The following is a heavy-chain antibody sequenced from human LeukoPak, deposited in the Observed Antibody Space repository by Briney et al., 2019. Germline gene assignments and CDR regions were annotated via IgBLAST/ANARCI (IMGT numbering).Heavy chain of an antibody. J-gene: IGHJ5*02. CDR1: GGSFSGYY. CDR2: INHSGST. CDR3: ARARRWIQLWTPVNWFDP. V-gene: IGHV4-34*01. D-gene: IGHD5-18*01. Sequence: SETLSLTCAVYGGSFSGYYWSWLRQPPGKGLEWIGEINHSGSTNYNPSLKSRVTISVDTSKNPFSLKLSSVTAADTAVYYCARARRWIQLWTPVNWFDPWGQGTLVTVSS.